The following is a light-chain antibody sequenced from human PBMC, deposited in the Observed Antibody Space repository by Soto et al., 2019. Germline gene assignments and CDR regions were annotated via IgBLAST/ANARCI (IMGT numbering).Light chain of an antibody. CDR2: STN. V-gene: IGLV8-61*01. CDR1: SGSVSTNYY. Sequence: TVVTEEPSFSVSPGGTVTLTCGLSSGSVSTNYYPSWYQQTPGQAPRTLIYSTNTRSSGVPDRFSGSILGNKAALTITGAQADDESDYYCVLYMGSGFYVFGTGTKLTVL. CDR3: VLYMGSGFYV. J-gene: IGLJ1*01.